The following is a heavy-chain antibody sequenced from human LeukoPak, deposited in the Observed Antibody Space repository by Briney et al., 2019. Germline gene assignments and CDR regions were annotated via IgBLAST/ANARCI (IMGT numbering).Heavy chain of an antibody. Sequence: PSETLSLTCAVSGGSISSSNWWSWIRQPPGKGLEWIGEINHSGSTNYNPSLKSRVTISVDTSKNQFSLKLSSVTAADTAVYYCARSPTSGDYGNRFDYWGQGTLVTVSS. D-gene: IGHD4-17*01. CDR2: INHSGST. J-gene: IGHJ4*02. CDR1: GGSISSSNW. V-gene: IGHV4-4*02. CDR3: ARSPTSGDYGNRFDY.